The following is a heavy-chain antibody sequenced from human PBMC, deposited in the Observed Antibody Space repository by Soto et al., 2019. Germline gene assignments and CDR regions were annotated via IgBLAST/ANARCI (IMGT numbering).Heavy chain of an antibody. J-gene: IGHJ4*02. D-gene: IGHD6-13*01. Sequence: SVKVSCKASGGTFSSYAISWVRQAPGQGLEWMGGIIPIFGTANYAQKFQGRVTITADESTSTAYMELSSLRSEDTAVYYCARDHPAEAGSYFDYWGQGTLVTVSS. CDR1: GGTFSSYA. CDR3: ARDHPAEAGSYFDY. V-gene: IGHV1-69*13. CDR2: IIPIFGTA.